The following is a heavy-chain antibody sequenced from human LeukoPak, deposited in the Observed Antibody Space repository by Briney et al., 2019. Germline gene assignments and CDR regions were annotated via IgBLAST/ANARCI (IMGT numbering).Heavy chain of an antibody. J-gene: IGHJ4*02. CDR3: ACRSYSLDY. D-gene: IGHD3-10*01. V-gene: IGHV4-39*01. CDR2: IHYSGST. CDR1: GGSISSYY. Sequence: SETLSLTCTVSGGSISSYYWGWIRQPPGKGLEWIGSIHYSGSTYYNPSLKSRVTISVDTSKNQFSLTLNSVTAADTAVYYCACRSYSLDYWGQGTLVTVSS.